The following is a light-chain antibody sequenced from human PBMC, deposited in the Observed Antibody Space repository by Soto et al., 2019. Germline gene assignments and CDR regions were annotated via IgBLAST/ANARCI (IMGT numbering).Light chain of an antibody. CDR1: SSDVGAYIF. CDR3: DSFAGGTYV. CDR2: DVN. Sequence: QSALTQPPSASGSPGQSVTISCTGNSSDVGAYIFGSWYKQHPGKAPKLMVYDVNRRPPGVPDRFFGSKSGSTASLTVCGLQAEYEADYNCDSFAGGTYVFGTGTKLTFL. J-gene: IGLJ1*01. V-gene: IGLV2-8*01.